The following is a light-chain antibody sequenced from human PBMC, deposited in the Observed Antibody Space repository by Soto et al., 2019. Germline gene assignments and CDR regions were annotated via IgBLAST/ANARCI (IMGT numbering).Light chain of an antibody. CDR2: KAS. J-gene: IGKJ1*01. Sequence: DIQMTQSPSTLSASVGDRVTITCRASQGISSWLAWYQQKPGRAPKLLIYKASSLESGVPSRFSGSGSGTEFTLTISSLQPDDFSTYYCQQYNSQWTFGQGTKVEFK. V-gene: IGKV1-5*03. CDR1: QGISSW. CDR3: QQYNSQWT.